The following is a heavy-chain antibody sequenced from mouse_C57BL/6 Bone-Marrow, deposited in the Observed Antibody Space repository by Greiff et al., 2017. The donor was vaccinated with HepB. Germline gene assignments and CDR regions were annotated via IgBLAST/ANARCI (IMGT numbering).Heavy chain of an antibody. D-gene: IGHD2-3*01. CDR1: GYTFTSYW. CDR3: ARGGGYYETWFAY. J-gene: IGHJ3*01. CDR2: IYPGSGST. V-gene: IGHV1-55*01. Sequence: VQLQQPGAELVKPGASVKMSCKASGYTFTSYWITWVKQRPGQGLEWIGDIYPGSGSTNYNEKFKSKATLTVDTSSSTAYMQLSSLTSEDSAVYYCARGGGYYETWFAYWGQGTLVTVSA.